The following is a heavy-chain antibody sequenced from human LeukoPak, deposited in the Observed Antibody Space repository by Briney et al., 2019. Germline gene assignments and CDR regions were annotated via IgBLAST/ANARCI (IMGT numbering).Heavy chain of an antibody. Sequence: ASVKVSCKASGYTFTSYGISWVRQAPGQGLEWMGWISANNGNTNYAQNLQGRVTMTTGTSTSKVYMELRSLRSDDTAVYYCARDGGSYPLDYWGQGTLVTVSS. CDR3: ARDGGSYPLDY. CDR1: GYTFTSYG. D-gene: IGHD1-26*01. V-gene: IGHV1-18*01. CDR2: ISANNGNT. J-gene: IGHJ4*02.